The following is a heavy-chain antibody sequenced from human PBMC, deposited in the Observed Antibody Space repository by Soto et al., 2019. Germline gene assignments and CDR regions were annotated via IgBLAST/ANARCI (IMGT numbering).Heavy chain of an antibody. CDR3: AKPSHEMLTGYSPFDH. V-gene: IGHV3-23*01. CDR2: IRDTRGYA. D-gene: IGHD3-9*01. CDR1: VLTLSGYA. Sequence: PWGSLLLSCVASVLTLSGYAMSRGRQAPGKGLQSASAIRDTRGYAYYADSVKGRLTISRDNSKSTLFLQMDSLTADDSALYYCAKPSHEMLTGYSPFDHWGQGTMVTVSS. J-gene: IGHJ4*02.